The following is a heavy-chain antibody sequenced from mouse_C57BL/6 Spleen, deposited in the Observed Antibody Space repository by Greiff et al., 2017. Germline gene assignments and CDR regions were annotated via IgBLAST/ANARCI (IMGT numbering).Heavy chain of an antibody. CDR3: ARQGGTTVVAPLYY. J-gene: IGHJ2*01. CDR1: GYTFTDYY. CDR2: INPTNGGT. V-gene: IGHV1-26*01. Sequence: VQLQQSGPELVKPGASVKISCKASGYTFTDYYMNWVKQSHGKSLEWIGDINPTNGGTSYNQKFKGKATLTVDKSSSTAYLELRSLTAEDSAVYYCARQGGTTVVAPLYYWGQGTTLTVSS. D-gene: IGHD1-1*01.